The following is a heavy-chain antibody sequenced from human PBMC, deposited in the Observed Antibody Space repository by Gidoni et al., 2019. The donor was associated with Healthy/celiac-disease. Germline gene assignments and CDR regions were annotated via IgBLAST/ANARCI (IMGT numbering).Heavy chain of an antibody. Sequence: EVQLVESGGGVVQPGGSLRLSCAASGFTFDDYAMHWVRQAPGKGLEWVSLISGDGGSTYYADSVKGRFTISRDNSKNSLYLQMNSLRTEDTALYYCARSYCGGDCYSPPDYWGQGTLVTVSS. J-gene: IGHJ4*02. CDR3: ARSYCGGDCYSPPDY. CDR2: ISGDGGST. V-gene: IGHV3-43*02. D-gene: IGHD2-21*02. CDR1: GFTFDDYA.